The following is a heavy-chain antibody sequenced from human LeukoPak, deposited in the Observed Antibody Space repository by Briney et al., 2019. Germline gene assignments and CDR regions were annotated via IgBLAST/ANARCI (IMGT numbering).Heavy chain of an antibody. D-gene: IGHD5-24*01. V-gene: IGHV5-51*01. Sequence: GESLKISCKGSGYSFTYYWIAWVRQMPGKGLEWMGIIYPADSDTRYSPSFQGQVTISADKSTSTAYLRWSSLKASDTAMYYCARQDGRALYYFDYWGQGTLVTVSS. CDR3: ARQDGRALYYFDY. J-gene: IGHJ4*02. CDR2: IYPADSDT. CDR1: GYSFTYYW.